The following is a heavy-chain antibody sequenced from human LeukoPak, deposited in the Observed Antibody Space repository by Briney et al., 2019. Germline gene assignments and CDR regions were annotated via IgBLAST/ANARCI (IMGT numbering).Heavy chain of an antibody. CDR1: EFTFSSYS. CDR3: ARGPTHYYYYGMDV. Sequence: KPGGSLRLSCAASEFTFSSYSMNWVRQAPGKGLEWVSSISSSSSYIYYADSVKGRFTISRDNAKNSLYLQMNSLRAEDTAVYYCARGPTHYYYYGMDVWGQGTTVTVSS. J-gene: IGHJ6*02. V-gene: IGHV3-21*01. CDR2: ISSSSSYI.